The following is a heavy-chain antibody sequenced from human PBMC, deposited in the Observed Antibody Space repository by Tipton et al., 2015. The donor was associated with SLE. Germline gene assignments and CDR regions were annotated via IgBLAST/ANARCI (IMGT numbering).Heavy chain of an antibody. J-gene: IGHJ4*02. V-gene: IGHV4-39*07. CDR2: IYYRGNT. D-gene: IGHD1-26*01. Sequence: TLSPTCTVSGGSISGGDYYWGWIRQPPGKGLEWIGNIYYRGNTYSSPSLKSRVTISLDTSKNQISLQLGSVTAADTAVYYCARSDIGTYPYYFDYWGQGTLVTVSS. CDR3: ARSDIGTYPYYFDY. CDR1: GGSISGGDYY.